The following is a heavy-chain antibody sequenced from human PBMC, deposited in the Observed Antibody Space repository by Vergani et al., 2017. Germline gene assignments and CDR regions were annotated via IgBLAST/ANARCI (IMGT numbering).Heavy chain of an antibody. V-gene: IGHV3-23*04. CDR2: ISGSGGST. D-gene: IGHD1-26*01. CDR1: GFTFRSYA. J-gene: IGHJ4*02. Sequence: EVQLVESGGGLVQPGGSLRLSCAGSGFTFRSYAMSWVRQAPGKGLEWVAAISGSGGSTYYADSVKGRFTISRDNSKNTLYLQMNSLRAEYTAVYYCAISLYSGSYSVTSSYFDYWGQGTLVTVSS. CDR3: AISLYSGSYSVTSSYFDY.